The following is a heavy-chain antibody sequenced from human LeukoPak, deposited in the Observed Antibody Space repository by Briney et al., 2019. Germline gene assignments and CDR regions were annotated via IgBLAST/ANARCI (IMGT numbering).Heavy chain of an antibody. CDR3: AGRAPEWFGEAR. CDR2: IYSGGST. Sequence: GGSLRLSCAASGFSVTSNYMSWVRQAPGKGLEWVSVIYSGGSTFYADSVKGRFTISRDNSRNTLYLQMNSLRAEDTAVYYCAGRAPEWFGEARWGQGTLVTVSS. D-gene: IGHD3-10*01. V-gene: IGHV3-53*01. J-gene: IGHJ4*02. CDR1: GFSVTSNY.